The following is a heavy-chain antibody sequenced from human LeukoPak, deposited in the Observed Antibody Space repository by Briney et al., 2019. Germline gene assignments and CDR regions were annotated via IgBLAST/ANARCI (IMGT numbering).Heavy chain of an antibody. J-gene: IGHJ4*02. CDR2: LRFDGGDQ. D-gene: IGHD3-10*01. CDR3: AKSFPAIRGEIDY. CDR1: GFTLSQYG. V-gene: IGHV3-30*02. Sequence: GGSLRLSCVASGFTLSQYGMHWVRQAPGKGLEWVAFLRFDGGDQSYADSVKGRFTISRDNSKNTLYLQMNSLRAEDTAVYYCAKSFPAIRGEIDYWGQGTLVTVFS.